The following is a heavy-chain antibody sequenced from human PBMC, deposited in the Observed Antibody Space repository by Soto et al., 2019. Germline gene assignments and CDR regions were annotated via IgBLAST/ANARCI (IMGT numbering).Heavy chain of an antibody. CDR1: GFPFGGHW. Sequence: GGSLRLSCAASGFPFGGHWMYWVRQAPGKGLVWVSRMNPDGTFASYADSVKGRFFTSRDNAKNTLYLQMNSLRDEDTAVYYCAKDYSSVPDYWGQGTLVTVSS. V-gene: IGHV3-74*01. J-gene: IGHJ4*02. CDR2: MNPDGTFA. CDR3: AKDYSSVPDY. D-gene: IGHD3-10*01.